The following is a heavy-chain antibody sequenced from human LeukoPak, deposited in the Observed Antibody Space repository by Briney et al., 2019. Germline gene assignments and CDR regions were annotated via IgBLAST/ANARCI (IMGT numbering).Heavy chain of an antibody. CDR1: GFTFRSYW. J-gene: IGHJ4*02. CDR3: ARDQLYCSGGICYFDY. D-gene: IGHD2-15*01. CDR2: IKSDGSSI. V-gene: IGHV3-74*01. Sequence: PGGSLRLSCAASGFTFRSYWMHWVRQAPGKGLVWVSRIKSDGSSITYAESVKGRFTTSRDNAKNTLYLQMNSLRAEDTAVYYCARDQLYCSGGICYFDYWGRGTLVTVSS.